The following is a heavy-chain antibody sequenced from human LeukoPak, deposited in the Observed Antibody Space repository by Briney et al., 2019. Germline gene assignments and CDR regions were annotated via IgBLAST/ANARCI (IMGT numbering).Heavy chain of an antibody. J-gene: IGHJ4*02. CDR2: INPNSGGT. CDR1: GYTFTGYY. D-gene: IGHD2-2*01. CDR3: AREGGIPAARYSTDY. V-gene: IGHV1-2*02. Sequence: ASVKVSFKASGYTFTGYYMHWVRQAPGQGLEWLGWINPNSGGTNYAQKFQGRVTMTRDTSISTAYMELSRLRSDDTAVYYCAREGGIPAARYSTDYWGQGTLVTVSS.